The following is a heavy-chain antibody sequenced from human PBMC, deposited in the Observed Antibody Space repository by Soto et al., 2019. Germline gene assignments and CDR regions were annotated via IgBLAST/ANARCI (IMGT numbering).Heavy chain of an antibody. CDR1: GGSISSGSYY. V-gene: IGHV4-61*01. J-gene: IGHJ4*02. Sequence: PSETLSLTCTVSGGSISSGSYYWSWIRQPPGKGLEWIGYIYYSGSTNYNPSLKSRVTISLDTSKNQFSLKLSSVTAADTAVYYCARLLNYDILTGYFDYWGQGTLVTVSS. D-gene: IGHD3-9*01. CDR3: ARLLNYDILTGYFDY. CDR2: IYYSGST.